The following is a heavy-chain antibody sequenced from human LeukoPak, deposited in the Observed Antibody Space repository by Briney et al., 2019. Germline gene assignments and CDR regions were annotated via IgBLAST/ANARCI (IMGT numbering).Heavy chain of an antibody. CDR1: GFTFSGYG. CDR3: AKDGVYCSGGSCYAAVDWYFDL. Sequence: GGSLRLSXAASGFTFSGYGMHWVRQAPGKGLQWVAVIWYDGSKKYYADSVKGRFTISRDNSKNTLYLQMNSLRAEDTAVYYCAKDGVYCSGGSCYAAVDWYFDLWGRGTLVTVSS. J-gene: IGHJ2*01. V-gene: IGHV3-33*06. D-gene: IGHD2-15*01. CDR2: IWYDGSKK.